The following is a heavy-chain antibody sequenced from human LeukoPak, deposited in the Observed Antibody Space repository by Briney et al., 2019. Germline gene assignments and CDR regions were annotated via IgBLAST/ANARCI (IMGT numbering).Heavy chain of an antibody. CDR2: ISSSSSYI. CDR3: ARVVTMVRGVPDY. CDR1: GFTFSSYS. V-gene: IGHV3-21*01. D-gene: IGHD3-10*01. J-gene: IGHJ4*02. Sequence: GGSLRLSCAASGFTFSSYSMNWVRQAPGKGLEWVSSISSSSSYIYCADSVKGRFTISRDNAKNSLYLQMNSLRAEDTAVYYCARVVTMVRGVPDYWGQGTLVTVSS.